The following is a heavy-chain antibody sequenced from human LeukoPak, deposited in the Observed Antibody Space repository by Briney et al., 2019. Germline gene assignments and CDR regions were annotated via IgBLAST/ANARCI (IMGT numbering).Heavy chain of an antibody. Sequence: ASVKVSCKASGYAFTTCGISWVRQAPGQGLEWMGWISTRNGNTMYAQKFKGRVTVTTDTSTRTAYVEVRSLRSDDTAVYYCARRGHRAPFDSWGQGTRITVSA. V-gene: IGHV1-18*01. J-gene: IGHJ4*02. D-gene: IGHD3-16*01. CDR2: ISTRNGNT. CDR3: ARRGHRAPFDS. CDR1: GYAFTTCG.